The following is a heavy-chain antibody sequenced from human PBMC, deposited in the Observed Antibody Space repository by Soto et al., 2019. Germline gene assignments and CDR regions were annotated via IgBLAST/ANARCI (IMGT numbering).Heavy chain of an antibody. J-gene: IGHJ5*02. CDR3: ARGLEGWGYAP. CDR1: GYTFTSYA. Sequence: QVQLVQSGADVKKPGASVKVSCKASGYTFTSYAMHWVRQAPGQRIEWMGWINAGNGNTKYSQKFQGRVTITRDTSAGTAYMELSSLRAEDTAVYCCARGLEGWGYAPWGQGTLVTLSS. D-gene: IGHD3-16*01. CDR2: INAGNGNT. V-gene: IGHV1-3*01.